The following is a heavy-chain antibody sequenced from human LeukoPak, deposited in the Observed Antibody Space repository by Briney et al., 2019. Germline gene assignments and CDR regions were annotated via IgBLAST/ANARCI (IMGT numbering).Heavy chain of an antibody. CDR1: GYTFTSYG. CDR3: ARDSLDYGDYDPDY. CDR2: ISAYNGNT. Sequence: ASVKVSCKASGYTFTSYGISWVRQAPGQGLEWMGWISAYNGNTNYAQKLQGRVTMTTDTSTSTAYMELRSPRSDDTAVYYCARDSLDYGDYDPDYWGQGTLVTVSS. V-gene: IGHV1-18*01. J-gene: IGHJ4*02. D-gene: IGHD4-17*01.